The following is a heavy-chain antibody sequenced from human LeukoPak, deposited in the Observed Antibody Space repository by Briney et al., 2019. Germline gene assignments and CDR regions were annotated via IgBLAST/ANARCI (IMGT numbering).Heavy chain of an antibody. CDR3: ARDRYYYDSSGHAFDI. D-gene: IGHD3-22*01. CDR2: IYTSGST. J-gene: IGHJ3*02. V-gene: IGHV4-4*07. Sequence: PSETLSLTCTVSGGSISSYYWSWIRQPAGKGLEWTGRIYTSGSTNYNPSLKSRVTMSVDTSKNQFSLKLSSVTAADTAVYYCARDRYYYDSSGHAFDIWGQGTMVTVSS. CDR1: GGSISSYY.